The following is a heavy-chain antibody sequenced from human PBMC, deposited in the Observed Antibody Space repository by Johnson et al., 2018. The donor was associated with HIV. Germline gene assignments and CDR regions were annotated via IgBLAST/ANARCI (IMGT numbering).Heavy chain of an antibody. D-gene: IGHD3-3*01. Sequence: VQLVESGGGVVRPGGSLRLSCAASGFTFDDYGMSWVRQAPGKGLEWVSGINWNGGSTGYADSVKGRFTLSRDNSKNTLYLQMNSLRVEDTAMYYCARGPILEWLSGDGFDMWGQGTKVTV. CDR3: ARGPILEWLSGDGFDM. CDR1: GFTFDDYG. V-gene: IGHV3-20*04. J-gene: IGHJ3*02. CDR2: INWNGGST.